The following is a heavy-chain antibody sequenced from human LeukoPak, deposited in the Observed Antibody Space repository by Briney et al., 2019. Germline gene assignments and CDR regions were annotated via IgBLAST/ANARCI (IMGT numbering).Heavy chain of an antibody. D-gene: IGHD3-9*01. CDR3: ARGLRYFDWSYKGGAFDI. V-gene: IGHV4-31*03. CDR1: GGSISSGGYY. J-gene: IGHJ3*02. Sequence: SSETLSLTCTVSGGSISSGGYYWSWIRQHPGKGLEWIGYIYYSGSTYYNPSLKSRVTISVDTSKNQFSLKLSSVTAADTAVYYCARGLRYFDWSYKGGAFDIWGQGTMVTVSS. CDR2: IYYSGST.